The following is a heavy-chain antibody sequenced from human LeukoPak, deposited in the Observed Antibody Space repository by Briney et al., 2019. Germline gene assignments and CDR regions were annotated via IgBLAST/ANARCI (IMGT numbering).Heavy chain of an antibody. V-gene: IGHV4-59*01. CDR2: IYYSGST. J-gene: IGHJ4*02. CDR1: GGSISSYY. Sequence: SETLSLTCTVSGGSISSYYWSWIRQPPGKGLEWIGYIYYSGSTNYNPSLKSRVTISVDTSKNQFSLKLSSVTAADTAVYYCARRGRFGELSIPFDYWGQGTLVTVSS. CDR3: ARRGRFGELSIPFDY. D-gene: IGHD3-10*01.